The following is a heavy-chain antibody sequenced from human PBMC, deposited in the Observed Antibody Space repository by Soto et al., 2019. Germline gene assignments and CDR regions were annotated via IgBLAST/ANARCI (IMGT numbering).Heavy chain of an antibody. Sequence: QVQLVEPGGGVVQPGRSLRLSCAASGFTFSSYGMHWVRQAPGKGLEWVAVIWYDGSNKYYADSVKGRFTISRDNSKNTLYLQMNSLRAEDTAVYYCARDRIRAAAAGNFDYWGQGTLVTVSS. J-gene: IGHJ4*02. CDR1: GFTFSSYG. CDR3: ARDRIRAAAAGNFDY. CDR2: IWYDGSNK. V-gene: IGHV3-33*01. D-gene: IGHD6-13*01.